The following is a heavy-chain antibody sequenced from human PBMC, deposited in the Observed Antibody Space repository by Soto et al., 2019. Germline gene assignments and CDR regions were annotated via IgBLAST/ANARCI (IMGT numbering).Heavy chain of an antibody. CDR1: GFTVSSNY. J-gene: IGHJ3*02. D-gene: IGHD2-15*01. CDR3: ARVPSGFHDAFYI. Sequence: EVQLVESGGGLVQPGGSLRLSCAASGFTVSSNYMSWVRQAPGKGLEWVSVIYSGGSTYYADSVKGRFTISRDNSKNTLYLQMNSLRAEDTAVYYCARVPSGFHDAFYIWGQGTMVTVSS. CDR2: IYSGGST. V-gene: IGHV3-66*01.